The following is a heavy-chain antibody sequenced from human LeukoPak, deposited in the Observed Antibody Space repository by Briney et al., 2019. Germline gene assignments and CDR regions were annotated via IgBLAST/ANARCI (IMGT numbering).Heavy chain of an antibody. D-gene: IGHD4-23*01. CDR3: ARGGLYGGNTGFDY. CDR1: GYTFTSYA. CDR2: ISAYNGNT. Sequence: GASVKVSCKGSGYTFTSYATNWVRQAPGQGLGWMGWISAYNGNTNYARKLQGSVTMTTDTSTSTAYMELRSLRSDDTAVYYCARGGLYGGNTGFDYWGQGTLVTVSS. V-gene: IGHV1-18*01. J-gene: IGHJ4*02.